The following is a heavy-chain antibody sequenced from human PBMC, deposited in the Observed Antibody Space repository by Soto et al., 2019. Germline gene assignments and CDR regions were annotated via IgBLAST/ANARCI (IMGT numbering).Heavy chain of an antibody. J-gene: IGHJ6*02. CDR3: ARTAAAGKYYYGMDV. CDR1: GYSFSSYW. CDR2: IYPGDSDT. D-gene: IGHD6-13*01. Sequence: GESLKISCKGSGYSFSSYWIGWVRKMTGKGLECMGIIYPGDSDTRYSPSFQGQVTISADKSISTAYLQWSSLKASDTAMYYCARTAAAGKYYYGMDVWGQGTTVTVSS. V-gene: IGHV5-51*01.